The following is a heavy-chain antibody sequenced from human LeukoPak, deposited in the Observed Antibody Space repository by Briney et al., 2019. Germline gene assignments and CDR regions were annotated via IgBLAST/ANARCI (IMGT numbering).Heavy chain of an antibody. V-gene: IGHV1-2*06. CDR3: ARVHSKPNWFDP. Sequence: VASVKVSCKASGYTFTGYYMHWVRQAPGQGLEWMGRINPNSGGTNYAQKFQGRVTMTRDTSISTAYMELSRLRSDDTAVYYCARVHSKPNWFDPWGQGTLVTVSS. CDR1: GYTFTGYY. CDR2: INPNSGGT. J-gene: IGHJ5*02. D-gene: IGHD1-14*01.